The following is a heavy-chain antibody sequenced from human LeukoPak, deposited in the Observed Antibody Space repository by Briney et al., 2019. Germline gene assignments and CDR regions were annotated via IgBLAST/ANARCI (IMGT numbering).Heavy chain of an antibody. D-gene: IGHD2-15*01. J-gene: IGHJ3*02. CDR3: ARPIQYCSGGSCYSIRDAFDI. CDR1: GFTFSSYW. CDR2: IKQDGSEK. Sequence: GASLRLSCAASGFTFSSYWMSWVRQAPGKGLEWVANIKQDGSEKYYVDSVKGRFTISRDNAKNSLYLQMNSLRAEDTAVYYCARPIQYCSGGSCYSIRDAFDIWGQGTMVTVSS. V-gene: IGHV3-7*03.